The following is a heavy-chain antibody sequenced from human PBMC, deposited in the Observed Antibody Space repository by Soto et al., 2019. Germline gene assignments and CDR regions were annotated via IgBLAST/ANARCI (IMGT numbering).Heavy chain of an antibody. D-gene: IGHD2-15*01. Sequence: QVQLVESGGGVVQPGRSLRLSCAASGFTFSSYGMHWVRQAPGKGLEWVAVIWYDGSNKYYADSVKGRFTISRDNSKNTLYLQMNSLRAEDTVVYYCARDLKDSAGDYWGQGTLVTVSS. J-gene: IGHJ4*02. V-gene: IGHV3-33*01. CDR1: GFTFSSYG. CDR2: IWYDGSNK. CDR3: ARDLKDSAGDY.